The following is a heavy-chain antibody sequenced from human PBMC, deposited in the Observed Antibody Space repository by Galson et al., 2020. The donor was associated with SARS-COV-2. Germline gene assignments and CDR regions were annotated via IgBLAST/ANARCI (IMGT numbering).Heavy chain of an antibody. Sequence: SETLSLTCAVSGGPISSSNWWSWVRQPPGKGPERSGEIYHRGSTNYNPSLKSRVTISVDKSKNQFSLKLSSVTAADTAVYYCAREETDYDSSGPVYYYYGMDVWGQGTTVTVSS. CDR3: AREETDYDSSGPVYYYYGMDV. J-gene: IGHJ6*02. D-gene: IGHD3-22*01. CDR1: GGPISSSNW. V-gene: IGHV4-4*02. CDR2: IYHRGST.